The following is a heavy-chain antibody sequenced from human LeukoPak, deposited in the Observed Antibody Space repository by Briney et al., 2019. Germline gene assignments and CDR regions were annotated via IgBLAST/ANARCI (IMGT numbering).Heavy chain of an antibody. J-gene: IGHJ4*02. D-gene: IGHD3-3*01. CDR1: GGSISSGGYY. CDR2: IYYSGST. Sequence: ASETLSLTCTVSGGSISSGGYYWSWIRQHPGKGLEWIGYIYYSGSTYYNPSLKSRVTISVDTSKNQFSLKLSSVTAADTAVYYCAGWSKGICRFFPTDYWGQGTLVTVSS. CDR3: AGWSKGICRFFPTDY. V-gene: IGHV4-31*03.